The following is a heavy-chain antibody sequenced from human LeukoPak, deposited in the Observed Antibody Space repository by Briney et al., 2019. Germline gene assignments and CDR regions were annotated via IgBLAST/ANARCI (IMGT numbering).Heavy chain of an antibody. CDR2: IQYDGSTK. CDR3: ARERAYPNWFDP. V-gene: IGHV3-30*02. J-gene: IGHJ5*02. Sequence: GGSLRLSCAASGFTFSNYGMHWVRQAPGKGLEWVSFIQYDGSTKYYADSVKGRFTISRDNSKSTLYVQMNSLRAEDTALYYRARERAYPNWFDPWGQGTLVTVSS. CDR1: GFTFSNYG.